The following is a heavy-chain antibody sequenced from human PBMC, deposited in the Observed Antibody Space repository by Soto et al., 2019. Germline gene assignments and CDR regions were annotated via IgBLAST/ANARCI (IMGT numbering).Heavy chain of an antibody. V-gene: IGHV3-33*01. J-gene: IGHJ4*02. CDR1: GFTFSSYG. CDR2: IWYDGSNK. Sequence: GGSLRLSCAASGFTFSSYGMHWVRQAPGKGLEWVAVIWYDGSNKYYADSVKGRFTISRDNSKNTLYLQMNSLRAEDTAVYYCARPYSWELLYYFDYWGQGTLVTVSS. CDR3: ARPYSWELLYYFDY. D-gene: IGHD1-26*01.